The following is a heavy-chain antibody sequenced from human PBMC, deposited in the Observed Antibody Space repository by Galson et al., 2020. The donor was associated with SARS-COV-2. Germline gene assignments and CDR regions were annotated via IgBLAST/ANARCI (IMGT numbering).Heavy chain of an antibody. CDR2: IYYSGST. Sequence: ASETLSLTSTVSSDSIRSGGYYWNWIRQFPGKGLEWIGYIYYSGSTYYNPSLETRVTISRDTSKHHFSLKLSSVTAADTAVYCCARGSPLWFGEGLYFDFWGQGTLVTVSS. CDR3: ARGSPLWFGEGLYFDF. D-gene: IGHD3-10*01. J-gene: IGHJ4*02. V-gene: IGHV4-31*03. CDR1: SDSIRSGGYY.